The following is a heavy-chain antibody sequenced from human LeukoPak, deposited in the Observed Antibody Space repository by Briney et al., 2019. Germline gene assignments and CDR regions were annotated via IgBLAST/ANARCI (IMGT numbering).Heavy chain of an antibody. CDR2: ISAYNGNT. J-gene: IGHJ4*02. CDR1: GYTFTSYG. CDR3: ARMEEYYDFWSGYYHANYFDY. D-gene: IGHD3-3*01. Sequence: GASVKVSCKASGYTFTSYGISWVRQAPGQGLEWMGWISAYNGNTNYAQKLRGRVTMTTDTSTSTAYMELRSLRSDDTAVYYCARMEEYYDFWSGYYHANYFDYWGQGTLVTVSS. V-gene: IGHV1-18*01.